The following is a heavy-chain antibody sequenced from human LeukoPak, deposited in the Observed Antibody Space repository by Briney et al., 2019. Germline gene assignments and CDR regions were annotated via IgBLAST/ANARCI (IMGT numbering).Heavy chain of an antibody. CDR1: GYSFTGYW. CDR2: IFPGDSDT. J-gene: IGHJ4*02. D-gene: IGHD6-13*01. CDR3: ARSIAAAGNTFDY. V-gene: IGHV5-51*01. Sequence: PGESLKISCKGSGYSFTGYWIGWVRQMPGKGLEWMGIIFPGDSDTRYSPSFQGQVTISADESISTAYLQWGSLKASDTAMYYCARSIAAAGNTFDYWGQGTLVTVSS.